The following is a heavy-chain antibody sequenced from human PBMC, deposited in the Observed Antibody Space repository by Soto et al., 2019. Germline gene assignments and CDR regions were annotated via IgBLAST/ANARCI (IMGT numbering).Heavy chain of an antibody. J-gene: IGHJ3*02. CDR1: GYTFTSYA. CDR2: INAGNGNT. CDR3: ARDRQPYGPGSYHAFDI. V-gene: IGHV1-3*01. D-gene: IGHD3-10*01. Sequence: ASVKVSCKASGYTFTSYAMHWVRQAPGQRLEWMGWINAGNGNTKYSQKFQGRVTITRDTSASTAYMELSSLRSDDTAVYYCARDRQPYGPGSYHAFDIWGQATIVTVSS.